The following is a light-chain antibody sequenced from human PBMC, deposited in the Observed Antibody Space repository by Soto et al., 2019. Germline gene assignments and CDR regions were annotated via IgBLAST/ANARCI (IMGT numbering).Light chain of an antibody. CDR1: TGDVTSGRS. CDR2: ETT. Sequence: QTVVTQEPSLTVSPGGTVTLTCGSSTGDVTSGRSPYWFQKQPGQAPRTLIYETTKKHSWAPARFSGSLLGGQAALTLSGAQREDEADYFCLRSFPGARRIFGGGTQLTVL. V-gene: IGLV7-46*01. J-gene: IGLJ2*01. CDR3: LRSFPGARRI.